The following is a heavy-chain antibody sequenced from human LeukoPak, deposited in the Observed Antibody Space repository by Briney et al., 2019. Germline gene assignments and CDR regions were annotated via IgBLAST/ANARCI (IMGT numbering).Heavy chain of an antibody. J-gene: IGHJ3*02. CDR3: ARAHYYDSSGYNDAFDI. CDR2: ISSSSSYI. V-gene: IGHV3-21*01. Sequence: GGSLRLSCAASGFTFSSYSMNWVRQAPGKGLEWASSISSSSSYIYYADSVKGRFTISRDNAKNSLYLQMNSLRAEDTAVYYCARAHYYDSSGYNDAFDIWGQGTMVTVSS. CDR1: GFTFSSYS. D-gene: IGHD3-22*01.